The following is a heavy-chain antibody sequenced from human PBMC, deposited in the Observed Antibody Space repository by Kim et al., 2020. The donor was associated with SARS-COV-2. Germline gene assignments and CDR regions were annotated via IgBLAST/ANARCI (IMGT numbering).Heavy chain of an antibody. CDR3: ARSFYSYYASSGYWYDY. V-gene: IGHV7-4-1*02. CDR1: GYTFTSYA. J-gene: IGHJ4*02. D-gene: IGHD3-22*01. CDR2: INTNTGNP. Sequence: ASVKVSCKASGYTFTSYAMNWVRQAPGQGLEWMGWINTNTGNPTYAQGFTGRFVFSLDTSVSTAYLQISSLKAEDTAVYYCARSFYSYYASSGYWYDYWGQGTLVTVSS.